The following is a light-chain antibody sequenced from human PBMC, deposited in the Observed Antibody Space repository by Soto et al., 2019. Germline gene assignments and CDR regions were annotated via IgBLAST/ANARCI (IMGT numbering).Light chain of an antibody. CDR2: EAS. Sequence: EIVLTQSPVTLSLSPGERATLSCRASQSVSSSLIWYQQKPGQAPRLLIFEASNRATDIPARFSASGSGTEFILTISSLEPEDFGVYYCQQRSTWPRTFGGGTKVEIK. CDR1: QSVSSS. CDR3: QQRSTWPRT. J-gene: IGKJ4*01. V-gene: IGKV3-11*01.